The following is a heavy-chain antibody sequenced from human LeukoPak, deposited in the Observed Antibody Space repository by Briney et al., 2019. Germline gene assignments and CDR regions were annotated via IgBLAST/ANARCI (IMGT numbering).Heavy chain of an antibody. Sequence: SETLSLTCTVSGGSISSSSYYWGWIRQPPGKGLEWIGSIYYSGSTYYNPSLKSRVTISVDTSKNQFSLKLNPVTAADTAVYYCAREGCGGDCYGSSAFDIWGQGTMVTVSS. J-gene: IGHJ3*02. D-gene: IGHD2-21*02. CDR2: IYYSGST. CDR1: GGSISSSSYY. CDR3: AREGCGGDCYGSSAFDI. V-gene: IGHV4-39*07.